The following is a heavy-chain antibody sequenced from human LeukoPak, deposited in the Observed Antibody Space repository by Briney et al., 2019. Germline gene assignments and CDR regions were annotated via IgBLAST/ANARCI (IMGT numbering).Heavy chain of an antibody. D-gene: IGHD3-10*01. CDR3: ARDSRTMVRGALDY. V-gene: IGHV3-21*01. CDR1: GFTFSSYS. J-gene: IGHJ4*02. CDR2: ISSSSSYK. Sequence: PGGSLRLSCAASGFTFSSYSMNWVRQAPGKGLEWVSSISSSSSYKYYADSVKGRFTISRDNAKNSLYLQMNSLRAEDTAVYYCARDSRTMVRGALDYWGQGTLVTVSS.